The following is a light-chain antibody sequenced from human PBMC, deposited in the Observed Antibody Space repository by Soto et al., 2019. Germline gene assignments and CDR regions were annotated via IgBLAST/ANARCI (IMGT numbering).Light chain of an antibody. Sequence: QSALTQPASVSGSHGQSITISCTGTSSDVGGYNYVSWYQQHPGKAPKLMIYDVSNRPSGVSNRFSGSKSGNTASLTISGLQAEDEADYYCSSYTSSSTSWVFGGGTKVTVL. J-gene: IGLJ3*02. V-gene: IGLV2-14*01. CDR1: SSDVGGYNY. CDR2: DVS. CDR3: SSYTSSSTSWV.